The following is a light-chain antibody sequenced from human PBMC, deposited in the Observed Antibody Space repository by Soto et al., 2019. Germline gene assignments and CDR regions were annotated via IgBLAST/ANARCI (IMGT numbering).Light chain of an antibody. J-gene: IGKJ1*01. Sequence: DIQMTQSPSTLSASVGDRVTITCRASQSISPWLAWYQQKPGKAPKLLIYKTSSLESGVPSRFSGRGSGTEFTLTISSLQPDDFATYFCQQYNSYSRTFGQGTNVQIK. CDR2: KTS. V-gene: IGKV1-5*03. CDR3: QQYNSYSRT. CDR1: QSISPW.